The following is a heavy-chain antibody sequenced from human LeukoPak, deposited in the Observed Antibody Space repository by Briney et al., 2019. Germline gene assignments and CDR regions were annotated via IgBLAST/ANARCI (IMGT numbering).Heavy chain of an antibody. D-gene: IGHD3-16*02. CDR2: ISYDGGYQ. Sequence: GGSLRHSCAASGFNFGSYAMDWVRQAPGKGLEWVGDISYDGGYQSYAVSVRGRFTISRDNSKNTLFLQMNSLRPEDAAVYYCATESSLSNWGHGTLVTVSS. J-gene: IGHJ4*01. CDR3: ATESSLSN. V-gene: IGHV3-30*03. CDR1: GFNFGSYA.